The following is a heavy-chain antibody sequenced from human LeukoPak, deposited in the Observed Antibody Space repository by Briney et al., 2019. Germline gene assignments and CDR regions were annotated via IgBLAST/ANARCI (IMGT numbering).Heavy chain of an antibody. CDR2: IYWDDDK. V-gene: IGHV2-5*02. J-gene: IGHJ4*02. CDR1: GFSLSTSGVG. CDR3: AHSEAQWLDPSYFDY. D-gene: IGHD6-19*01. Sequence: SGPTLVKPTQTLTLTCTFSGFSLSTSGVGVGWIRQPPGKALEWLALIYWDDDKRYSPSLKSRLTITKDTSKNQVVLTMTNMDPVDTATYCCAHSEAQWLDPSYFDYWGQGTLVTVSS.